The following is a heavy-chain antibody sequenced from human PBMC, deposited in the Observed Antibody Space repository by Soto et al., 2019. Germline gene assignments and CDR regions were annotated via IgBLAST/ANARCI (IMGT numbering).Heavy chain of an antibody. V-gene: IGHV3-53*01. CDR3: AGGPWLLDF. D-gene: IGHD2-15*01. J-gene: IGHJ4*02. CDR1: GFTVGSNY. Sequence: GGSLRLSCAASGFTVGSNYMSWVRQAPGKGLESVSVIYSVGTTYYADAVKGRFTISRDNSKNTVFLQMNSLRAEDTALYYCAGGPWLLDFWGQGTLVTVSS. CDR2: IYSVGTT.